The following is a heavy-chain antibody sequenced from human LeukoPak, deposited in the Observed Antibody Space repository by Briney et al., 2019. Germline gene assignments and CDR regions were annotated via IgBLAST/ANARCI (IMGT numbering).Heavy chain of an antibody. CDR3: ARGLNDSWTGESY. J-gene: IGHJ4*02. CDR2: TNHSGST. Sequence: SETLSLTCAVYDGSFSGYYWSWIRQPPGKGLEWIGETNHSGSTNYNPSLKSRVTISLDTSKSQFSLKVRYVTAADTAVYYCARGLNDSWTGESYWGQGTLVTVSS. V-gene: IGHV4-34*01. CDR1: DGSFSGYY. D-gene: IGHD3-3*01.